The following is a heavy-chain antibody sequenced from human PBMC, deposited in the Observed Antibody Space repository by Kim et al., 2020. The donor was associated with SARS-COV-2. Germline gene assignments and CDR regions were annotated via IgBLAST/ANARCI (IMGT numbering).Heavy chain of an antibody. CDR1: GFTFSSYW. Sequence: GGSLRLSCAASGFTFSSYWMSWVRQAPGKGLEWVANIKQDGSEKYYVDSVKGRFTISRDNAKNSLYLQMNSLRAEDTAVYYCARGGYYDSSGYYYFLPPTTHFDYWGQGTLVTVSS. CDR2: IKQDGSEK. V-gene: IGHV3-7*01. J-gene: IGHJ4*02. D-gene: IGHD3-22*01. CDR3: ARGGYYDSSGYYYFLPPTTHFDY.